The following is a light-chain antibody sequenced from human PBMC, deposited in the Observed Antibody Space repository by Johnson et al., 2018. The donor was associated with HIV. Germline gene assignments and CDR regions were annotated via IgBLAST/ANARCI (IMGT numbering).Light chain of an antibody. Sequence: VLTQPPSVSAAPGQTVTISCSGSSSTVGSSFVSWYRQVPGTAPKLLIYDNNKRPSGIPGRFSGSKSGPSATLGITGLQTGDEADYYCGTWDSSLTSYVFGAGTKVTVL. V-gene: IGLV1-51*01. J-gene: IGLJ1*01. CDR3: GTWDSSLTSYV. CDR1: SSTVGSSF. CDR2: DNN.